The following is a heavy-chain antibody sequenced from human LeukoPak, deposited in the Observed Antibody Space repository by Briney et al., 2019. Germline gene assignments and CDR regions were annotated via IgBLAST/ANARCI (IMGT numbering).Heavy chain of an antibody. CDR1: GFTVSSYW. CDR2: IHQNGGTE. Sequence: GGSLRLSCAASGFTVSSYWMSWVRQAPGEGLEWVACIHQNGGTEYYVDSVKGRFAISRDNTKNSLYLQMSSLTVEDTAVYYCARDLSRRDAYWGQGTLVTVSS. V-gene: IGHV3-7*03. J-gene: IGHJ4*02. D-gene: IGHD6-13*01. CDR3: ARDLSRRDAY.